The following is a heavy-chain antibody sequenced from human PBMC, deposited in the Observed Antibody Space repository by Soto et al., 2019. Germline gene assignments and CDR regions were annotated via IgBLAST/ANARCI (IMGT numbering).Heavy chain of an antibody. CDR1: GFTFSSYA. D-gene: IGHD2-2*01. J-gene: IGHJ6*02. V-gene: IGHV3-30-3*01. CDR2: ISYDGSNK. CDR3: ARDLPLVVVVPAAPYYSYYYYYGMDV. Sequence: TGGSLRLSCAASGFTFSSYAMHWVRQAPGKGLEWVAVISYDGSNKYYADSVKGRFTISRDNSKNTLYLQMNSLRAEDTAVYYCARDLPLVVVVPAAPYYSYYYYYGMDVWGQGTTVTVSS.